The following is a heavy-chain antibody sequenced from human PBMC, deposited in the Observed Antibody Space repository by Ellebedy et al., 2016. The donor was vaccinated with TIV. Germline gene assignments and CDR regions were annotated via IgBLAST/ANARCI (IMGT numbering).Heavy chain of an antibody. J-gene: IGHJ4*02. Sequence: AASVKVSCKASGGTFSSYAISWVRQAPGQGLEWMGRIIPILGIANYAQKFQGRVTITADKSTSTAYMELSSLRSEDTAVYYCARDGRAVAGEAPVGGDYWGQGTLVTVSS. D-gene: IGHD6-19*01. CDR2: IIPILGIA. CDR3: ARDGRAVAGEAPVGGDY. V-gene: IGHV1-69*04. CDR1: GGTFSSYA.